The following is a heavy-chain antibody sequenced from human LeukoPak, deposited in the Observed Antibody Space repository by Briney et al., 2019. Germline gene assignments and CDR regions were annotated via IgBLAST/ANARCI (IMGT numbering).Heavy chain of an antibody. J-gene: IGHJ4*02. Sequence: SCKASGYTFTSYGISWVRQAPGQGLEWMAVISYDGSNKYYADSVKGRFTISRDNSKNTLYLQMNSLRAEDTAVYYCARDGIVGSYYFDYWGQGTLVTVSS. CDR1: GYTFTSYG. CDR3: ARDGIVGSYYFDY. D-gene: IGHD1-26*01. V-gene: IGHV3-30*16. CDR2: ISYDGSNK.